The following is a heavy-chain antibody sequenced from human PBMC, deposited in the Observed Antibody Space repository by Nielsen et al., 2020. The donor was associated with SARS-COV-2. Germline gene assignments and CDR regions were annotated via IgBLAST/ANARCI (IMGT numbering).Heavy chain of an antibody. D-gene: IGHD5-12*01. V-gene: IGHV3-23*03. CDR3: AKGRGGYDYFDY. J-gene: IGHJ4*02. Sequence: GESLKISCAASGFTFSSYAMSWVRQAPGKGLEWVSVIYSGGSSTYYADSVKGRFTISRDNSKNTLYLQMNSLRDEDTAVYYCAKGRGGYDYFDYWGQGTLVTVSS. CDR2: IYSGGSST. CDR1: GFTFSSYA.